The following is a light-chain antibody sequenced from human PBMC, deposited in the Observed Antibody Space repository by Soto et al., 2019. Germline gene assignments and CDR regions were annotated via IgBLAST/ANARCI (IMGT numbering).Light chain of an antibody. Sequence: EIVLTQSPATLSLSPGERATLSCRASQSVSSYLAWYQQKPGQAPRLLIYDSSNRATGIPARFSGSGSGTDFTLTISSLEPEDFAVYYCQHSSNWPPWKFGQGTKVEIK. CDR2: DSS. CDR1: QSVSSY. J-gene: IGKJ1*01. V-gene: IGKV3-11*01. CDR3: QHSSNWPPWK.